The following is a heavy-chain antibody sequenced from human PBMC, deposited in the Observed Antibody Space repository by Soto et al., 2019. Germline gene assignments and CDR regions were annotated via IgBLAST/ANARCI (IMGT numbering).Heavy chain of an antibody. CDR1: GFTFSSYS. D-gene: IGHD3-22*01. CDR3: AREPYYDSSGYGNFDY. Sequence: PLGALRLSCAASGFTFSSYSMNWVRQAPGKGLEWVSSISSSSSYIYYADSVKGRFTISRDNAKNSLYLQMNSLRAEDTAVYYCAREPYYDSSGYGNFDYWGQGTLVPVSS. J-gene: IGHJ4*02. CDR2: ISSSSSYI. V-gene: IGHV3-21*01.